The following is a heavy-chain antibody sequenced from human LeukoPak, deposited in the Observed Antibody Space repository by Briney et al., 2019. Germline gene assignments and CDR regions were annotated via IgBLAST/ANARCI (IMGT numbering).Heavy chain of an antibody. D-gene: IGHD6-13*01. J-gene: IGHJ4*02. CDR2: IIPIFGTA. CDR3: ASPAAGTRIFDY. CDR1: GGTFSSYA. Sequence: EASVKVSCKASGGTFSSYAISWVRQAPGQGLEWMGGIIPIFGTANYAKKFQGRVTITADESTSTAYMELSSLRSEDTAVYYCASPAAGTRIFDYWGQGTLVTVSS. V-gene: IGHV1-69*01.